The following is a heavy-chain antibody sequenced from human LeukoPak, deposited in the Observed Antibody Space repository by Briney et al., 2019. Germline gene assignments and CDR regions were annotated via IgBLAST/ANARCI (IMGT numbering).Heavy chain of an antibody. CDR2: INHSGST. J-gene: IGHJ6*02. Sequence: PSETLPLTCTVPGGSISSYYWSWIRQPPGKGLEWIGEINHSGSTNYNPSLKSRVTISVDTSKNQFSLKLSSVTAADTAVYYCASIGPAATHLGYGMDVWGQGTTVTVSS. V-gene: IGHV4-34*01. D-gene: IGHD2-2*01. CDR3: ASIGPAATHLGYGMDV. CDR1: GGSISSYY.